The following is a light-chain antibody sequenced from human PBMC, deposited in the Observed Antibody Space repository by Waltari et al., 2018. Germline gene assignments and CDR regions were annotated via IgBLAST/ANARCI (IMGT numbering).Light chain of an antibody. CDR3: QQYGSSPLYT. Sequence: XVXXXXPGTLXLSPGERATLSCRASQSVSSSYLAWYQQKPGQAPRLLIYGASSRATGIPDRFSGSGSXTDFTLTIXXXEPXDXXXYYCQQYGSSPLYTFGQGTKLEIK. J-gene: IGKJ2*01. CDR1: QSVSSSY. CDR2: GAS. V-gene: IGKV3-20*01.